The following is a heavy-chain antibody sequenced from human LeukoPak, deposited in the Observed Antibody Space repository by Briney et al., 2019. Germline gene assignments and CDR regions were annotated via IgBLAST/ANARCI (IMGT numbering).Heavy chain of an antibody. Sequence: GASVKVSCEASGYTLTSYGINWMRQAPGQGLEWMGWISTQSGNTNYAQKLQGRVTMTTDTSTSTAYMELRSLRSDDTAVYYCARNGRDYYDFWSGYHGWFDPWGQGTLVTVSS. CDR3: ARNGRDYYDFWSGYHGWFDP. CDR2: ISTQSGNT. V-gene: IGHV1-18*01. CDR1: GYTLTSYG. D-gene: IGHD3-3*01. J-gene: IGHJ5*02.